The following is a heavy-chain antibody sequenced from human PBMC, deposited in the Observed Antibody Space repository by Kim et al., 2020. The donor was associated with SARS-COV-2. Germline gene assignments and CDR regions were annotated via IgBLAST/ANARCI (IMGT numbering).Heavy chain of an antibody. J-gene: IGHJ4*02. Sequence: KFYVDSVKGRFTISKDDSRNIVYLQMNRLSADDTAVYVCARDGAHWEVGYWGQGTLVTVSS. CDR3: ARDGAHWEVGY. V-gene: IGHV3-30*03. CDR2: K. D-gene: IGHD1-26*01.